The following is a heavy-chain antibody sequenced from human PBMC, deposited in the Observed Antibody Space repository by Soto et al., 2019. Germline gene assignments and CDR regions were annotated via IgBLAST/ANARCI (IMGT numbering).Heavy chain of an antibody. J-gene: IGHJ1*01. CDR1: GFTFDDYA. CDR2: INWNSGSI. V-gene: IGHV3-9*01. CDR3: VKDESINWYSGHFRH. D-gene: IGHD6-13*01. Sequence: PGGSLIRSCAASGFTFDDYAMHWVRQVPGKGLEWVSGINWNSGSIGYGDSVKGRFAISRDNAKNSLHLQMNSLSAEDTAFYYCVKDESINWYSGHFRHWGQGTLVTVSS.